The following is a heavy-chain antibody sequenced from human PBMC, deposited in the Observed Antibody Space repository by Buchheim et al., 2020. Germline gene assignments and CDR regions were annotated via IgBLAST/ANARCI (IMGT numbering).Heavy chain of an antibody. V-gene: IGHV3-23*01. J-gene: IGHJ4*02. D-gene: IGHD1-7*01. CDR1: GFTFSDYY. CDR3: AKKTGTDR. CDR2: ISDSGGTT. Sequence: EVQLLESGGGLVQPGGSLRLSCAASGFTFSDYYMSWVRQAPGKGLEWVSGISDSGGTTFYADSVKGRFTISRDNFKDTLFLQMNSLRAEDTAVYYCAKKTGTDRWGQGTL.